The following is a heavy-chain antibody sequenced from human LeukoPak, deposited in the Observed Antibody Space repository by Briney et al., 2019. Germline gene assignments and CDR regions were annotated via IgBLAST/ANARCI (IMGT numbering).Heavy chain of an antibody. CDR1: GYTFTSYG. Sequence: ASVKVSCKASGYTFTSYGISWVRQAPGQGPEWIGWISAYNGNTNYAQKLQGRVTMTTDTSTSTAYMELRSLRSDDTAVYYCARMAQDIVVVPAAKGEDYWGQGTLVTVSS. V-gene: IGHV1-18*01. CDR2: ISAYNGNT. J-gene: IGHJ4*02. D-gene: IGHD2-2*01. CDR3: ARMAQDIVVVPAAKGEDY.